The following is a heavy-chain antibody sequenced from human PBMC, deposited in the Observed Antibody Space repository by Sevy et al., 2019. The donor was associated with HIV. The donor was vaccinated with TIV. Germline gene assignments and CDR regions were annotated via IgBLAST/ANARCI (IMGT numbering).Heavy chain of an antibody. CDR2: INSDGSST. J-gene: IGHJ3*02. Sequence: GESLRLSCAASGFTFSSYWMHWVRQAPGKGLVWVSRINSDGSSTSYADSVKGRFTISRDNAKNTLYLQMNSLRAEDTAVYYCARDQIVRQDYVWGSYRYGDAFDIWGQGTMVTVSS. CDR1: GFTFSSYW. V-gene: IGHV3-74*01. CDR3: ARDQIVRQDYVWGSYRYGDAFDI. D-gene: IGHD3-16*02.